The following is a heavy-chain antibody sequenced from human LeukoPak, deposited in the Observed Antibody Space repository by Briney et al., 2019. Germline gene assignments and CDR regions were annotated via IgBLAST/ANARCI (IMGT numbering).Heavy chain of an antibody. D-gene: IGHD4-11*01. J-gene: IGHJ4*02. Sequence: GGSLRLSCAASGFTFSNYAMHWVRQAPGKGLEWVSGITGSGGKTSYTDSLKGRFTISRDNSKNKLFLQISSLRAEDTAVYYCAKDRVTTVTTFFSQFVYWGQGALVTVSS. V-gene: IGHV3-23*01. CDR1: GFTFSNYA. CDR2: ITGSGGKT. CDR3: AKDRVTTVTTFFSQFVY.